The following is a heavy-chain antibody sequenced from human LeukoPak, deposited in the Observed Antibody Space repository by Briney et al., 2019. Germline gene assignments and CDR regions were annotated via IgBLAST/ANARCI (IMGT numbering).Heavy chain of an antibody. V-gene: IGHV3-7*01. CDR3: ARVLTRSAAGTDY. CDR1: GFTFSNYW. D-gene: IGHD6-13*01. Sequence: GGSLRLSFAASGFTFSNYWMSWVRQAPGKGLEWVANIKQDGNKKNYVDSVKGRFTISRDNAKNSLYLQMNSLRAEDTAVYYCARVLTRSAAGTDYWGQGTLVTVSS. CDR2: IKQDGNKK. J-gene: IGHJ4*02.